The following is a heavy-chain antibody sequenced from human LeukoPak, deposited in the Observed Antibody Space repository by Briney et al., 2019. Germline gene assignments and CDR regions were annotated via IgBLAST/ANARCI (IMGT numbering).Heavy chain of an antibody. J-gene: IGHJ1*01. CDR2: ISSSSSYI. CDR1: GFSFSEYY. Sequence: GGSLRLPCAASGFSFSEYYMSWIRQAPGKGLEWVSSISSSSSYIYYADSVKGRFTISRDNAKNSLYLQMNSLRAEDTAVYYCARVEAAAGTLGGYFQHWGQGTLVTVSS. V-gene: IGHV3-11*06. CDR3: ARVEAAAGTLGGYFQH. D-gene: IGHD6-13*01.